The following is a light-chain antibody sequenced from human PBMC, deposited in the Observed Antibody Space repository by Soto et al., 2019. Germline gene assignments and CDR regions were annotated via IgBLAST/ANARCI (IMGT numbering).Light chain of an antibody. V-gene: IGKV3-15*01. CDR2: GAT. CDR3: QQYGGSRT. Sequence: EIVMTQSPATLSVSPGERVTLSCRARQSVGSNLAWYQQKPGQAPRLLIHGATTRATGIPARFSGSGSGTEFTLTISSLQSEDFAVYYCQQYGGSRTFGQGTKVDIK. J-gene: IGKJ1*01. CDR1: QSVGSN.